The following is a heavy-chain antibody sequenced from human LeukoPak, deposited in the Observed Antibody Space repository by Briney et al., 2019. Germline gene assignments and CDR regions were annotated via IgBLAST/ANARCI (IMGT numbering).Heavy chain of an antibody. V-gene: IGHV3-30-3*01. D-gene: IGHD6-13*01. CDR3: ARVRMVGIAAAGTFDY. J-gene: IGHJ4*02. CDR1: GFTFSSYA. Sequence: PGGSLRLSCAASGFTFSSYAMHWVRQAPGKGLEWVAVISYDGSNKYYADSVKGRFTISRDNSKNTLYLQMNSLRAEDTAVYYCARVRMVGIAAAGTFDYWGQGTLVTVSS. CDR2: ISYDGSNK.